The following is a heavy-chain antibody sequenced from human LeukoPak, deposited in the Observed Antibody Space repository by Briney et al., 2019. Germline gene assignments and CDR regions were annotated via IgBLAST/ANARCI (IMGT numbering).Heavy chain of an antibody. J-gene: IGHJ4*02. CDR2: IGQDGSEK. V-gene: IGHV3-7*05. Sequence: PGGSLRLSCAGSGFTFSSFWMTWVRQAPGKGLERVAHIGQDGSEKYYVDSVKGRFTISRDNAKNSLYLQMNTLRAEDTALYFCARSGMAVAATPWDWGQGSLVTVSS. D-gene: IGHD6-19*01. CDR1: GFTFSSFW. CDR3: ARSGMAVAATPWD.